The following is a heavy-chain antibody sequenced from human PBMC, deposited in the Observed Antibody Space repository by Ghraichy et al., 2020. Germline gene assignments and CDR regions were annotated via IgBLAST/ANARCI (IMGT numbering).Heavy chain of an antibody. Sequence: GGSLRLSCAASGFTFSGSAMHWVRQASGKGLEWVGRIRSKANSYATAYSASVKGRFTISRDDSKNTAYLHMNSLKTEDTAVYYCTRLYTKEVELRYYYYYMDVWGKGTTVTVSS. CDR3: TRLYTKEVELRYYYYYMDV. CDR1: GFTFSGSA. D-gene: IGHD1-7*01. V-gene: IGHV3-73*01. CDR2: IRSKANSYAT. J-gene: IGHJ6*03.